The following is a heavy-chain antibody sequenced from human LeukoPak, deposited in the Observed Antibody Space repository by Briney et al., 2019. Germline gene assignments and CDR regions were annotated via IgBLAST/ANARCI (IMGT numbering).Heavy chain of an antibody. V-gene: IGHV3-74*01. J-gene: IGHJ3*02. Sequence: GGSLRLSCAASGFTFSNHWLHWVRQAPGKGLVWVSRINGDGTSTIYADSVKGRFTISRDNAKSTVYLQMNSLRAEDTAVYYCARTGSGGDLDIWGQGTMVTVSS. CDR2: INGDGTST. D-gene: IGHD2-15*01. CDR1: GFTFSNHW. CDR3: ARTGSGGDLDI.